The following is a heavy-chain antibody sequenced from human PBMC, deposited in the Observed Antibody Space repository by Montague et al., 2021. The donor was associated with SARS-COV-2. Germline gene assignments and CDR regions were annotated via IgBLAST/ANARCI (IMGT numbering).Heavy chain of an antibody. V-gene: IGHV4-39*07. CDR1: GGSISSSSYY. CDR2: IYYSGST. Sequence: SETRSLTCTVSGGSISSSSYYWGWIRQPPGKGLEWIGSIYYSGSTYYXXXLKSRVTISVDTSKNQFSLKLSSVTAADTAVYYCARDTRIPMIVVVQVYGMDVWGQGTTVTVSS. D-gene: IGHD3-22*01. CDR3: ARDTRIPMIVVVQVYGMDV. J-gene: IGHJ6*02.